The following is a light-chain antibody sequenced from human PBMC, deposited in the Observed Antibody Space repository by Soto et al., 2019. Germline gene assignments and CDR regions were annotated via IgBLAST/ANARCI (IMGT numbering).Light chain of an antibody. J-gene: IGKJ4*01. Sequence: EIVLTQSPATVSVSPPEGATLXCRSSQNVNSNLAWYQQKPGQPPRLLIYGAYTRATGVPARFSGSGSGTEFTLTINSLQSEDFAVYYCQQYNSWPPLTFGGGTKVDIK. CDR1: QNVNSN. CDR3: QQYNSWPPLT. V-gene: IGKV3-15*01. CDR2: GAY.